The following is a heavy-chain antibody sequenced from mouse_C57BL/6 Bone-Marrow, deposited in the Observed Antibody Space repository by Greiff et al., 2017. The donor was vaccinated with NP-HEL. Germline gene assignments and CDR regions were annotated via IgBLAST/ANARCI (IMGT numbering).Heavy chain of an antibody. V-gene: IGHV5-6*03. Sequence: EVKLMESGGGLVQPGESLKLSCESNEYEFPSHDMSWVRQTPDKRLEWVATISSGGSYTYYPDSVKGRFTISRDNAKNTLYLQMSSLKSEDTAMYYCASPRYFDVWGTGTTVTVSS. CDR3: ASPRYFDV. J-gene: IGHJ1*03. CDR1: EYEFPSHD. CDR2: ISSGGSYT.